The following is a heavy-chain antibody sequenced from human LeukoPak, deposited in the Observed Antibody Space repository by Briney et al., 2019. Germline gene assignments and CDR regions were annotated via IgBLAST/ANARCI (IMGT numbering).Heavy chain of an antibody. J-gene: IGHJ4*02. CDR2: INPDGSHK. CDR3: ARDPLNGALDY. D-gene: IGHD2-8*01. V-gene: IGHV3-7*01. Sequence: PGGSLRLSCAGSGFTFVTSWMAWVRQAPGRGLEWVADINPDGSHKDHVDSVKGRFTISRDNAQKSVYLQMNGLRAEDTAVYYCARDPLNGALDYWGQGVLVTVSS. CDR1: GFTFVTSW.